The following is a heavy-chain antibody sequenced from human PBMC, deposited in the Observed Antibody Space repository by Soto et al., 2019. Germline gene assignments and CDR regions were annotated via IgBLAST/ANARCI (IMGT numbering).Heavy chain of an antibody. J-gene: IGHJ4*02. CDR1: GFTFSSYG. Sequence: QVQLVESGGGVVQPGRSLRLSCAASGFTFSSYGMHWVRQAPGKGLEWVAVISYDGSNKYYADSVKGRFTISRDNSKNTLYLQMTSLRAEDTAVYYCAKDLKQWLARDYFDYWGQGTLVTVSS. V-gene: IGHV3-30*18. CDR3: AKDLKQWLARDYFDY. D-gene: IGHD6-19*01. CDR2: ISYDGSNK.